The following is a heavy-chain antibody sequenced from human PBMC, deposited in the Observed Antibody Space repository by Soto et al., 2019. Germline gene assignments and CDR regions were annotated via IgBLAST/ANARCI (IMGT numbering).Heavy chain of an antibody. D-gene: IGHD2-21*02. CDR1: GYTFTSYA. Sequence: GASVKVSCKASGYTFTSYAMHLVRQAPGQGLEWMGWISAYNGNTNYAQKLQGRVTMTTDTSTSTAYMELRSLRSDDTAVYYCARTASSSIVVVTAIYFDYWGQGTLVTVSS. J-gene: IGHJ4*02. V-gene: IGHV1-18*01. CDR3: ARTASSSIVVVTAIYFDY. CDR2: ISAYNGNT.